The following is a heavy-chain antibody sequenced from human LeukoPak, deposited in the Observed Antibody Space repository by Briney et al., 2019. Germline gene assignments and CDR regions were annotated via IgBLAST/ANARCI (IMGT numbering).Heavy chain of an antibody. CDR3: ARERAWGGSAFDI. J-gene: IGHJ3*02. D-gene: IGHD3-16*01. Sequence: GGSLRLSCAGARFTFSSYSMNWVRQAPGKGLEWVSSISSSGSYIYYADSVKGRFTISRDNAKNSLYLQMNSLRAEDTAVYFCARERAWGGSAFDIWGQGTMVTVSS. CDR1: RFTFSSYS. V-gene: IGHV3-21*01. CDR2: ISSSGSYI.